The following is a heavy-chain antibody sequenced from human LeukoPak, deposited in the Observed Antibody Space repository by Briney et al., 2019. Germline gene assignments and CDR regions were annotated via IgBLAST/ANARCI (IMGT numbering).Heavy chain of an antibody. CDR2: ISWNSGSI. J-gene: IGHJ3*02. Sequence: GGSLRLSCAASGFTFDDYAMHWVRQAPGKGLEWVSGISWNSGSIGYADSVKGRFTISRDNAKNSLYLQMNSLRAEDTALYYCAKDIGDRGPYNDAFDIWGQGTMVTVSS. V-gene: IGHV3-9*01. CDR1: GFTFDDYA. D-gene: IGHD1-1*01. CDR3: AKDIGDRGPYNDAFDI.